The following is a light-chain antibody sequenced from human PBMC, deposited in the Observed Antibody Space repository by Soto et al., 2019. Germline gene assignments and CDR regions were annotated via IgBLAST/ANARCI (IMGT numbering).Light chain of an antibody. CDR1: SSDVGSYNL. CDR3: CSYTTGSTRVV. J-gene: IGLJ3*02. V-gene: IGLV2-14*02. CDR2: EGS. Sequence: QSVLTQPASVSGSPGQSITISCTGTSSDVGSYNLVSWYQQHPGKAPKLMIYEGSKRPSGVSNRFSGSKSGNTASLTISGLQAEDEADYYCCSYTTGSTRVVFGGGTQLTVL.